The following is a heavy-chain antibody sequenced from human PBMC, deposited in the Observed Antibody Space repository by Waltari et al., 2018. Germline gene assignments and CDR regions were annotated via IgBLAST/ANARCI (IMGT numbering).Heavy chain of an antibody. Sequence: QVQLVQSGAEVKKPGASVKVPCRVSGYTPPELSMHWVRQAPGKGLEWMGGIIPIFGTANYAQKFQGRVTITTDESTSTAYMELSSLRSEDTAVYYCASYYTLFDAFDIWGQGTMVTVSS. CDR3: ASYYTLFDAFDI. CDR2: IIPIFGTA. J-gene: IGHJ3*02. CDR1: GYTPPELS. V-gene: IGHV1-69*05. D-gene: IGHD3-3*01.